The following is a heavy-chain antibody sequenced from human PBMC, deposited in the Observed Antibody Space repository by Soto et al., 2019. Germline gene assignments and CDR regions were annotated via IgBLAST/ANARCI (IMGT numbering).Heavy chain of an antibody. J-gene: IGHJ6*02. V-gene: IGHV3-21*01. CDR1: GFTFSSYS. CDR2: ISSSSYI. D-gene: IGHD2-2*01. Sequence: GGSLRLSCAASGFTFSSYSMNWVRQAPGKGLEWVSSISSSSYIYYADSVKGRFTISRDNAKNSLYLQMNSLRAEDTAVYYCARAFRQYCSSTSCYLYYYYYGMDVWGQGTTVTVSS. CDR3: ARAFRQYCSSTSCYLYYYYYGMDV.